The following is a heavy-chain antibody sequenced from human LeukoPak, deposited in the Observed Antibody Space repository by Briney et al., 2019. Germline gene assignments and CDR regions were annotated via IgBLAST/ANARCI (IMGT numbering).Heavy chain of an antibody. CDR1: GLTPSSYS. D-gene: IGHD4-23*01. CDR2: IRSSSSYI. V-gene: IGHV3-21*01. J-gene: IGHJ4*02. CDR3: ARRMGAVVSSGSDY. Sequence: GGSLRLSCALSGLTPSSYSTNWDSPAHGKGLEWVSSIRSSSSYINYADSVKGRVTISRDNAKNSLYLQMNSLRAEDTAVYYCARRMGAVVSSGSDYWGQGTLVTVSS.